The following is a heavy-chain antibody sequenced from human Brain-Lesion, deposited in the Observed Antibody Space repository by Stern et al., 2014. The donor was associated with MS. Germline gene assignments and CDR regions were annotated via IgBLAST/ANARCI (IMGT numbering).Heavy chain of an antibody. V-gene: IGHV4-30-4*01. CDR2: IYYSGTT. J-gene: IGHJ3*02. CDR3: AGAIGKYELLESFDM. D-gene: IGHD1-1*01. Sequence: QVQLVQSGPGLMKPSQTLSLACAVSGASVGGGDWYWSWIRQPPGKGLEWLGHIYYSGTTYYKPSLKSRLIISLDTSKNQFSLNLTSVTAADTAVYYCAGAIGKYELLESFDMWGQGTMVTVSS. CDR1: GASVGGGDWY.